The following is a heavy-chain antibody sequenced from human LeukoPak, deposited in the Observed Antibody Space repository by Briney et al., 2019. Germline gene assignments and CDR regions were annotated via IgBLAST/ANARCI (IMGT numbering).Heavy chain of an antibody. J-gene: IGHJ3*02. CDR2: INPNSGGT. V-gene: IGHV1-2*06. Sequence: WASVKVSCKASGYTFIDYYIHWVRQAPGQGLEWMGRINPNSGGTNYAQKFQGRVTMTRDTSISTAYMELSRLRSDDTAVYYCARTVAGDNDAFDIWGQGTMVTVSS. CDR1: GYTFIDYY. CDR3: ARTVAGDNDAFDI. D-gene: IGHD6-19*01.